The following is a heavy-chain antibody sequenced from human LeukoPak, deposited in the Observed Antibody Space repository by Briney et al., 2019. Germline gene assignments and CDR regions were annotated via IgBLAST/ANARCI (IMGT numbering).Heavy chain of an antibody. CDR1: GGSISSGDYY. CDR3: ARGKRWYYYGSGTEWGADY. D-gene: IGHD3-10*01. CDR2: IYYSGST. J-gene: IGHJ4*02. Sequence: PSQTLSLTCTVSGGSISSGDYYWSWIRQPPGKGLEWIGYIYYSGSTYYNPSLKSRVTISVDTSKNQFSLKLSSVTAADTAVYYCARGKRWYYYGSGTEWGADYWGQGTLVTVSS. V-gene: IGHV4-30-4*08.